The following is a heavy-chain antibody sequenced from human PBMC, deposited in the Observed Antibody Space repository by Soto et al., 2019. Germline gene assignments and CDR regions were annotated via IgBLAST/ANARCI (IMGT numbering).Heavy chain of an antibody. Sequence: QVQLQQWGAGLLKPSETLSLTCAVYGGSFSGYYWSWIRQPPGKGLEWIGEINHSGSTKYNPSLKSLVTISVDTSKNQFSLKLSSVTAADTAVYYCARGGYGGYFNYYGMDVWGQGTTFTVSS. CDR1: GGSFSGYY. CDR2: INHSGST. J-gene: IGHJ6*02. CDR3: ARGGYGGYFNYYGMDV. V-gene: IGHV4-34*01. D-gene: IGHD5-12*01.